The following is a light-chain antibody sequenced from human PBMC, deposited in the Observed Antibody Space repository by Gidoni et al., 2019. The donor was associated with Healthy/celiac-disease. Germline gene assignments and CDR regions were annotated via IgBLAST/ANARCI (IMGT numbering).Light chain of an antibody. J-gene: IGKJ1*01. V-gene: IGKV1-27*01. CDR1: QGISNS. CDR2: AAS. CDR3: QKYNSALGT. Sequence: DIQITQSPSSLSASVGDRVTITCRASQGISNSLAWYQQKPGKVPKLLIYAASTLQSGVPSRFSGSGSGTDFTLTISSLQPEDVATYYCQKYNSALGTFXQXTKVEIK.